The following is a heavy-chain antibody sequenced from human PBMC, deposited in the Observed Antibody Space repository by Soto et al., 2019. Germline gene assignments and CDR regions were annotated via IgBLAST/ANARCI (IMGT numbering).Heavy chain of an antibody. CDR2: IWYDGSNK. CDR3: ARDPAGYAGPTTRFDY. CDR1: GFTFSSYD. Sequence: QVQLVESGGGVVQPGRSLRLSCAASGFTFSSYDMHWVRQAPGKGLEWVAVIWYDGSNKNYADSVKGRFTISRDNSPNTLYLQMNSMRAEDTAVYYCARDPAGYAGPTTRFDYWGQVALVTVSS. D-gene: IGHD1-26*01. J-gene: IGHJ4*02. V-gene: IGHV3-33*01.